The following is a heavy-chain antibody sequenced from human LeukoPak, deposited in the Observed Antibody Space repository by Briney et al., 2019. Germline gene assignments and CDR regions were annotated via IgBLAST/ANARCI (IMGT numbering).Heavy chain of an antibody. CDR1: GFTFSSYA. J-gene: IGHJ5*02. CDR3: ARGGANWFDP. V-gene: IGHV3-23*01. D-gene: IGHD1-26*01. Sequence: GGSLRLSCAASGFTFSSYAMSWVRQAPGKGLEWVSAISGSGGSTYYADSVKGRFTISRDNAKNSLYLQMNSLRAEDTAVYYCARGGANWFDPWGQGTLVTVSS. CDR2: ISGSGGST.